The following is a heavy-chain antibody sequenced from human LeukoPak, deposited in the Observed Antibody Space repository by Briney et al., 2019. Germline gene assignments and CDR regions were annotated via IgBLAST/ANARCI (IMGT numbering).Heavy chain of an antibody. J-gene: IGHJ5*02. Sequence: ASVKVSCKASGYTFTSYGISWVRQAPGQGLEWMGWISAYNGNTNYAQKLQGRVTMTTDTSTSTAYMELRSLRSDDTAVYYCARDLRYSSSSGDWFDPWGQGTLVTVSS. V-gene: IGHV1-18*01. D-gene: IGHD6-6*01. CDR3: ARDLRYSSSSGDWFDP. CDR2: ISAYNGNT. CDR1: GYTFTSYG.